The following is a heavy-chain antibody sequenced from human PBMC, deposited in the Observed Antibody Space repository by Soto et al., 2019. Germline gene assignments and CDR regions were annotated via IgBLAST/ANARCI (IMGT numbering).Heavy chain of an antibody. Sequence: QVQLQESGPGLVKPSQTLSLTCTVSGGSISSGGYYWSWIRQHPGKGLEWIGYIYYSGSTCYNPSLKSRVTISVDTSKNQFSLKLSSVTAADTAVYYCARVIDFWSGSPYYFDYWGQGTLVTVSS. D-gene: IGHD3-3*01. V-gene: IGHV4-31*03. CDR1: GGSISSGGYY. CDR2: IYYSGST. CDR3: ARVIDFWSGSPYYFDY. J-gene: IGHJ4*02.